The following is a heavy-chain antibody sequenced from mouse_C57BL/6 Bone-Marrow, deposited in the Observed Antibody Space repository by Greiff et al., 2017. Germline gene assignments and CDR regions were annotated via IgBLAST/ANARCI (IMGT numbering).Heavy chain of an antibody. D-gene: IGHD1-1*02. CDR3: AIRGGLDY. J-gene: IGHJ2*01. V-gene: IGHV5-6*01. CDR1: GFTFSSYG. Sequence: DVLLVESGGDLVKPGGSLKLSCAASGFTFSSYGMSWVRQTPDKRLEWVATLSSGGSYTYYPDSVKGRFTISRDNAKNTLYLLRSMLKCEYTAMYYCAIRGGLDYWGQGTTLSVSS. CDR2: LSSGGSYT.